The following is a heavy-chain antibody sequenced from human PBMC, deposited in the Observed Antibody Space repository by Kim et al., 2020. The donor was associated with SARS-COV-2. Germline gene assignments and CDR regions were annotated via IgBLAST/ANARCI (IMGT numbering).Heavy chain of an antibody. Sequence: GGSLRLSCAASGFTFSRFGMHWVRQAPGKGLEWVAVISYDGSYKDYAGSVEGRFTISRDNSKNTFYLQMNSLRVEDTAVYYCAKELHVATAMWGQGALVTVSS. CDR2: ISYDGSYK. CDR3: AKELHVATAM. CDR1: GFTFSRFG. J-gene: IGHJ1*01. D-gene: IGHD5-18*01. V-gene: IGHV3-30*18.